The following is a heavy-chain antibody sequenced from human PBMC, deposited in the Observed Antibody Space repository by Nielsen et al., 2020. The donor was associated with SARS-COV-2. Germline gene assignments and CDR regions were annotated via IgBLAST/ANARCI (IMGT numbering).Heavy chain of an antibody. V-gene: IGHV3-20*01. D-gene: IGHD3-22*01. CDR3: ARSYYYDSSGYLGSFDY. CDR1: GFTFDDYG. CDR2: INWNGGST. J-gene: IGHJ4*02. Sequence: LSLTCAASGFTFDDYGMSWVRQAPGKGLEWVSGINWNGGSTGYADSVKGRFTISRDNAKNSLYLQMNSLRAEDTALYHCARSYYYDSSGYLGSFDYWGQGTLVTVSS.